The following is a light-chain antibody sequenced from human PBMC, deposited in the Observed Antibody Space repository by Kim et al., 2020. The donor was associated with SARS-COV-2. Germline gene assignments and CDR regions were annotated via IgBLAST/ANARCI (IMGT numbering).Light chain of an antibody. Sequence: SPGDTAILSRRAAQSDSNNLAWCQQKTGQAPPLRIIGESTRATGVPAKFSGGGSGTEFSPTNSSLQSADLAVYYCQQYRNWPPITFGQGTRLEIK. CDR1: QSDSNN. CDR2: GES. J-gene: IGKJ5*01. V-gene: IGKV3D-15*01. CDR3: QQYRNWPPIT.